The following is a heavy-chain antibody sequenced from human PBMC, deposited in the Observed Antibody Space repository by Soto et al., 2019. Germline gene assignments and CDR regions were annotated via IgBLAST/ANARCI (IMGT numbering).Heavy chain of an antibody. CDR1: GGTFSSYA. CDR3: ASQGDRRSNGTDV. V-gene: IGHV1-69*13. D-gene: IGHD6-6*01. J-gene: IGHJ6*02. CDR2: IIPIFGTA. Sequence: SVRVSCKASGGTFSSYAISWVRQAPGQGLAWMGGIIPIFGTANYAQKFQGRVTITADESTSTAYMELSSLRSEDTAVYYCASQGDRRSNGTDVWGQGTTVTVSS.